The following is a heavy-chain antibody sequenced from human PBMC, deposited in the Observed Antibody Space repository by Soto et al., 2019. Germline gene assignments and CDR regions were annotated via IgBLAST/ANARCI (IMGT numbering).Heavy chain of an antibody. D-gene: IGHD2-15*01. CDR3: ASHSGRVVVAYFDY. V-gene: IGHV3-11*06. Sequence: QVPLVESGGGLVKPGGSLRLSCAASGFTFSDYYMSWIRQAPGKGLEWVSYISSSSSYTNYADSVKGRFTISRDNAKNSLYLQMNSLRAEDTAVYYCASHSGRVVVAYFDYWGQGTLVTVSS. J-gene: IGHJ4*02. CDR2: ISSSSSYT. CDR1: GFTFSDYY.